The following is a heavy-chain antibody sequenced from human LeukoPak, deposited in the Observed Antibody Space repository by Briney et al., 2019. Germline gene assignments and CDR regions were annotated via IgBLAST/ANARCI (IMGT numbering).Heavy chain of an antibody. CDR2: IYYSGST. V-gene: IGHV4-59*01. J-gene: IGHJ3*02. CDR3: ASQEEMATTNAFDI. D-gene: IGHD5-24*01. Sequence: PSETLSLTCTASGGSISSYYWSWIRQPPGKGLEWIGYIYYSGSTNYNPSLKSRVTISVDTSKNQFSLKLSSVTAADTAVYYCASQEEMATTNAFDIWGQGTMVTVSS. CDR1: GGSISSYY.